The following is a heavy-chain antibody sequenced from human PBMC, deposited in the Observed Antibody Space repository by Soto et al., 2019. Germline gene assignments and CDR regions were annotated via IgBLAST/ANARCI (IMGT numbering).Heavy chain of an antibody. CDR1: GGSFSDYY. J-gene: IGHJ2*01. Sequence: QVHLQQWGAGLLKPSETLSLTCAVYGGSFSDYYWSWIRQPPGKGLEWIGEINPSGSTNYNPSLKTRVTMSVDTSKNQFSLRLSSVTAADTSVYYCARGGIVVVVAATNWYFDLWGRGTPVTVSS. CDR3: ARGGIVVVVAATNWYFDL. D-gene: IGHD2-15*01. CDR2: INPSGST. V-gene: IGHV4-34*01.